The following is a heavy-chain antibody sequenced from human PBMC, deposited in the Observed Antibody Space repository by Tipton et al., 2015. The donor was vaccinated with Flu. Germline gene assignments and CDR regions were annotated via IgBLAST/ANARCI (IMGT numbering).Heavy chain of an antibody. Sequence: TLSLTCTVSGGSISSGGAYWSWIRQHPGKGLEWIGCIYYSGSTYYNPSLESRLTISVDTSKNQFSLRMNSVTAADTAVYYCARDQGFGGGLSYNYYAMDVWGQGTTVSVSS. CDR3: ARDQGFGGGLSYNYYAMDV. V-gene: IGHV4-31*03. D-gene: IGHD3-10*01. CDR1: GGSISSGGAY. CDR2: IYYSGST. J-gene: IGHJ6*02.